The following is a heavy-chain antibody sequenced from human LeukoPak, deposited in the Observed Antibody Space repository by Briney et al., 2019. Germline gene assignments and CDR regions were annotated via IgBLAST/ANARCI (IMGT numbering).Heavy chain of an antibody. CDR2: ITGSGTYT. Sequence: GGSLRLSCAASGFTFGDYSVNWVRQAPGRGLEWVSSITGSGTYTYYADSVRGRFTLARDNARNSLYLQMNSLRAEDTAVYYCVRDKAGSTPNYYYSMDVWGTGTTVTVSS. V-gene: IGHV3-21*01. CDR3: VRDKAGSTPNYYYSMDV. J-gene: IGHJ6*03. D-gene: IGHD6-19*01. CDR1: GFTFGDYS.